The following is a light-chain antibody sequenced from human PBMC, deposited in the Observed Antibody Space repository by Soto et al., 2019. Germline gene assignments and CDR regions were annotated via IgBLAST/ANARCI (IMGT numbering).Light chain of an antibody. CDR2: GAS. V-gene: IGKV3-20*01. Sequence: EIVLTQSPGTLSLSPGERATLSCRASQSVSSSYLAWYQQKPGQAPRLLIYGASSRATGIADRFSGSGSGTYFPLTISRLEPEDLAVYCCQQYGSSAYTFGQGTKLEIK. J-gene: IGKJ2*01. CDR1: QSVSSSY. CDR3: QQYGSSAYT.